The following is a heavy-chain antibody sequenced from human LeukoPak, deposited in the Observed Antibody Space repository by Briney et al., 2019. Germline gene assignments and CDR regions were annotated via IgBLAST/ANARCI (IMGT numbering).Heavy chain of an antibody. Sequence: ASVKVSCKASGYTFTSCGISWVRQAPGQGLEWMGWISAYNGNTNYAQKLQGRVTMTTDTSTSTAYMELRSLRSDDTAVYYCARGTLPRGIAAAGALINWFDPWGQGTLVTVSS. CDR1: GYTFTSCG. CDR2: ISAYNGNT. D-gene: IGHD6-13*01. CDR3: ARGTLPRGIAAAGALINWFDP. J-gene: IGHJ5*02. V-gene: IGHV1-18*01.